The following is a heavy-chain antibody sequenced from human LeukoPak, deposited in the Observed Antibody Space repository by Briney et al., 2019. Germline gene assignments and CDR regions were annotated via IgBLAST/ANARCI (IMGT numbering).Heavy chain of an antibody. CDR3: ARGQASDFDY. Sequence: PGGSLRLSCAASGFTFRSFEMNWVRQAPGKGLEWVSSIGSSSSYIYYADSVKGRFTISRDNAKNSLYLQMNSLRAEDTAVYYCARGQASDFDYWGQGTLVTVSS. V-gene: IGHV3-21*01. J-gene: IGHJ4*02. CDR1: GFTFRSFE. CDR2: IGSSSSYI.